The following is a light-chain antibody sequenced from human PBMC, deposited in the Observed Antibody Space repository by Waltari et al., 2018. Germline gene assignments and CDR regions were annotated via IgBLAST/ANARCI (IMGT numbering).Light chain of an antibody. J-gene: IGKJ2*01. CDR2: ETS. CDR3: QQYKDYSPYT. Sequence: DIQMTQSPSTLSASVGERVTITCRASQSISNWLAWYQRKPGKAPKLLMYETSRLESGVPSRFSGSGSGTEFTLTISSLQPEDSATYYCQQYKDYSPYTFGQGTKVEIK. V-gene: IGKV1-5*03. CDR1: QSISNW.